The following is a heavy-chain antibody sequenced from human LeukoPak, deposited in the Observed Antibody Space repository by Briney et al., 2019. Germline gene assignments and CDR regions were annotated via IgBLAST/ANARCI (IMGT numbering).Heavy chain of an antibody. CDR2: IDTSGST. CDR3: ARLMGVATLRGIAFDI. J-gene: IGHJ3*02. Sequence: SETLSLTCTVSGGSISSGSYYWSWIRQPAGKGLEWIGRIDTSGSTNYNPSLKSRTTISVHTSKNQFSLKLSSVTAAHTAVYYCARLMGVATLRGIAFDIWGQGTMVTVSS. CDR1: GGSISSGSYY. V-gene: IGHV4-61*02. D-gene: IGHD5-12*01.